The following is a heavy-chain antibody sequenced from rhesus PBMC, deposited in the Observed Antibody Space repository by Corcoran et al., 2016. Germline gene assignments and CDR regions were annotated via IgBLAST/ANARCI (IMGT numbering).Heavy chain of an antibody. CDR2: INSGGDST. V-gene: IGHV3-14*01. CDR3: AKIDLR. CDR1: GFTFRSFW. Sequence: EVQLVESGGGLAKPGGSLRLSCVASGFTFRSFWLHWVRQAPEKGLEWISTINSGGDSTYYADSVKGRFTISRENAKNTLYLQMNSLRAEDTAVYYCAKIDLRWGQGVLVTVSS. J-gene: IGHJ4*01. D-gene: IGHD2-15*01.